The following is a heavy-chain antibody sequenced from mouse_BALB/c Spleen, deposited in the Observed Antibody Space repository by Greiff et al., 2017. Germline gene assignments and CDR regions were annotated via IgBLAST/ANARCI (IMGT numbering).Heavy chain of an antibody. D-gene: IGHD4-1*01. CDR3: AREKLTGTSWFAY. V-gene: IGHV7-3*02. CDR1: GFTFTDYY. CDR2: IRNKANGYTT. Sequence: EVKVVESGGGLVQPGGSLRLSCATSGFTFTDYYMSWVRQPPGKALEWLGFIRNKANGYTTEYSASVKGRFTISRDNSQSILYLQMNTLRAEDSATYYCAREKLTGTSWFAYWGQGTLVTVSA. J-gene: IGHJ3*01.